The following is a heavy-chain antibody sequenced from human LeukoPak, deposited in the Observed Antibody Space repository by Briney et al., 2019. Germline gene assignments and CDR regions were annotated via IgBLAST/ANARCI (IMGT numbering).Heavy chain of an antibody. V-gene: IGHV3-64*01. CDR3: ATYFDSSYGY. D-gene: IGHD3-22*01. CDR2: ISSDGRGR. CDR1: GFTFSSYT. J-gene: IGHJ4*02. Sequence: GRSLRLSCAASGFTFSSYTMHWVRQAPGEGLEYVSAISSDGRGRYYANSVKGRFTISRDNSKNTLYLQMGSLRVEDMAVYYCATYFDSSYGYWGQGTLVTVSS.